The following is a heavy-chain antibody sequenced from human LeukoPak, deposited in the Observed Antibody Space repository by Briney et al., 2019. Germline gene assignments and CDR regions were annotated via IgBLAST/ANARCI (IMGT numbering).Heavy chain of an antibody. Sequence: GASVKVSCKASGYTFTSYYMHWVRQAPGQGLEWMGIINPSGGSTSYAQKFQGRVTMTRDTPTSTVYMELSSLRSEDTAVYYCAREASRRIAVAGTPNDYWGQGTLVTVSS. CDR3: AREASRRIAVAGTPNDY. CDR1: GYTFTSYY. CDR2: INPSGGST. D-gene: IGHD6-19*01. J-gene: IGHJ4*02. V-gene: IGHV1-46*01.